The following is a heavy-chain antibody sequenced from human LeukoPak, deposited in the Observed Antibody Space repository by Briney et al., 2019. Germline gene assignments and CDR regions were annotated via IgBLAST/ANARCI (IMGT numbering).Heavy chain of an antibody. CDR2: ISSSSSYI. V-gene: IGHV3-21*01. J-gene: IGHJ6*04. Sequence: WVSSISSSSSYIYYADSVKGRFTISRDNAKNSLYLQMNSLRAEDTAVYYCARDRGIWMDVWGKGTTVTVSS. CDR3: ARDRGIWMDV. D-gene: IGHD2-15*01.